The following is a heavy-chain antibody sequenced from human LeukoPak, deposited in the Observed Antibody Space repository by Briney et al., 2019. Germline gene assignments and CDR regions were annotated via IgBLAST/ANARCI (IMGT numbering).Heavy chain of an antibody. CDR2: HYYSGST. D-gene: IGHD3-22*01. V-gene: IGHV4-59*01. CDR1: IGPIHTYY. CDR3: ARSSGYPYYFDY. Sequence: AETLSLTCSLSIGPIHTYYWSWLRHPPGRGLVCISYHYYSGSTNYNPPLKSRVTLPVDTSKNQFQFSLKLKSVTAADTAVYYCARSSGYPYYFDYWGQGTLVTVSS. J-gene: IGHJ4*02.